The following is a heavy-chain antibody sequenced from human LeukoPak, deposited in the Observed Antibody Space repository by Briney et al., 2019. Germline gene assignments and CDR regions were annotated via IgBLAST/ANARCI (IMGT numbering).Heavy chain of an antibody. D-gene: IGHD3-10*02. Sequence: PSETLSLTCTVSGGSISSYYWSWIRQPPGKGLEWIGYIYYSGSTNYNPSLKSRVTISVDTSKNQFSLKLSSVTAADTAVYYCARVVRGDAFDIWGQGTMATVSS. V-gene: IGHV4-59*08. CDR1: GGSISSYY. CDR3: ARVVRGDAFDI. CDR2: IYYSGST. J-gene: IGHJ3*02.